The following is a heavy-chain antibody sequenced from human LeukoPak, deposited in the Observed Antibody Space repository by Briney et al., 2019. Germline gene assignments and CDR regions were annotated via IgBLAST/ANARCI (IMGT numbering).Heavy chain of an antibody. V-gene: IGHV3-21*01. CDR2: ITSGSTYI. J-gene: IGHJ4*02. D-gene: IGHD3-22*01. CDR3: ARSINYDPDY. Sequence: GSLRLSCAASGFTFSSYNMNWVRQAPGKGLEWVSSITSGSTYIFYADSVKGRFTISRDNAKNSLYLQMNSLRVEDTAVYYCARSINYDPDYWGQGTLVTVSS. CDR1: GFTFSSYN.